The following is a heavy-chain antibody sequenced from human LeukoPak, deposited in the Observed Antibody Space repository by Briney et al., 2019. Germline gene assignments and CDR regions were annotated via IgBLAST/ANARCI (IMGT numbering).Heavy chain of an antibody. CDR2: ISYDGSNK. V-gene: IGHV3-30-3*01. J-gene: IGHJ6*02. Sequence: GGSLRLSCAASGFTFSSYAMHWVRQAPGKGLEWVAVISYDGSNKYYADSVKGRFTISRDNSKNTLYLQMNSLRAEDTAVYYCARDRGTDGYNLDYYYYGMDVWGQGTTVTVSS. D-gene: IGHD5-24*01. CDR1: GFTFSSYA. CDR3: ARDRGTDGYNLDYYYYGMDV.